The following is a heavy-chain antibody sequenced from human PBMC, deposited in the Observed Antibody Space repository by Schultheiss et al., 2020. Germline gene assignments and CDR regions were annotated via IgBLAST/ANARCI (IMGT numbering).Heavy chain of an antibody. V-gene: IGHV3-7*01. D-gene: IGHD6-19*01. Sequence: GGSLRLSCAASGFTFSNAWMSWVRQAPGKGLEWVANIKQDGSEKYYVDSVKGRFTISRENAKNSLYLQMNSLRAGDTAVYYCASLSSGWSPYGMDVWGQGTTVTGSS. J-gene: IGHJ6*02. CDR1: GFTFSNAW. CDR3: ASLSSGWSPYGMDV. CDR2: IKQDGSEK.